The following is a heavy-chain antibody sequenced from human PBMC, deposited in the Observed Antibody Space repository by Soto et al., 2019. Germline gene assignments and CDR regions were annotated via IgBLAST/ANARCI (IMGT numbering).Heavy chain of an antibody. CDR2: INAGNGNT. CDR3: ARAVAVPADFDF. D-gene: IGHD6-19*01. Sequence: ASVKVSCKASGYTFTGYAMHWVRQAPGQRLEWMGWINAGNGNTKYSQKFQGRVTITRDTSASTAYMELSSLRSEDTAVYYCARAVAVPADFDFWGQGTLVTVSS. V-gene: IGHV1-3*01. J-gene: IGHJ4*02. CDR1: GYTFTGYA.